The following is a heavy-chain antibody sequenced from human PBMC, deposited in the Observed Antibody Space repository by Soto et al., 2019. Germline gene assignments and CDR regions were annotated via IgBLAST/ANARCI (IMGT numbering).Heavy chain of an antibody. J-gene: IGHJ4*02. Sequence: EVQLLESGGGLVQPGGSLRLSCAASGFTFSSYAMSWVRQAPGKGLEWVSAIRGSGGSTYYADSVKGRFTISRDNSKNTRYLQVNNLTAEDTALYSCARPPRGKHSSGYYYPYWGRRTLVAV. D-gene: IGHD3-22*01. CDR1: GFTFSSYA. V-gene: IGHV3-23*01. CDR2: IRGSGGST. CDR3: ARPPRGKHSSGYYYPY.